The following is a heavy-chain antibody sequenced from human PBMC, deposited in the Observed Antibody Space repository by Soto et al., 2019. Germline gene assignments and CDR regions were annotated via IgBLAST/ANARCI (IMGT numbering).Heavy chain of an antibody. CDR3: ATDGGSTSSSAYNYFMDV. CDR2: IIPMVGTP. V-gene: IGHV1-69*08. J-gene: IGHJ6*03. CDR1: GDTFSSYS. Sequence: QAQLVQSGAEVKRPGSSVKVSCKASGDTFSSYSISWVRQAPGQGLEWMGRIIPMVGTPNYDKKFQGRVTFSADKSTSTAYMVLNSLISDDTAVYYCATDGGSTSSSAYNYFMDVWGKGTPVTVSS. D-gene: IGHD3-16*01.